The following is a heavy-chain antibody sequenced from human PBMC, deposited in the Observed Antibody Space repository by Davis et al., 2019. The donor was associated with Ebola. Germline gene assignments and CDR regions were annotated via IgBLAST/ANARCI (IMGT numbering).Heavy chain of an antibody. V-gene: IGHV1-46*01. Sequence: ASAKVSCKASGYTFTSYYMHWVRQAPGQGLEWMGIINPSGGRTTDAQKFQGRVTMTRDTSTRTVYMELSSLRSEDTAVYYCARGRGHYEYSGGDYWGQGTLVIVSS. D-gene: IGHD2-21*01. CDR3: ARGRGHYEYSGGDY. CDR1: GYTFTSYY. J-gene: IGHJ4*02. CDR2: INPSGGRT.